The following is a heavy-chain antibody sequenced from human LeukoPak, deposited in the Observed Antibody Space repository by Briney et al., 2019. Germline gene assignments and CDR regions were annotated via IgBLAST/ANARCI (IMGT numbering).Heavy chain of an antibody. CDR3: ARDPAIGGYYHSYFDY. Sequence: ASVEVSCKASGGTFSSYAISWVRQAPGQGLEWMGRIIPILGIANYAQKFQGRVTITADKSTSTAYMELSSLRSEDTAVYYCARDPAIGGYYHSYFDYWGQGTLVTVSS. J-gene: IGHJ4*02. CDR2: IIPILGIA. V-gene: IGHV1-69*04. D-gene: IGHD3-22*01. CDR1: GGTFSSYA.